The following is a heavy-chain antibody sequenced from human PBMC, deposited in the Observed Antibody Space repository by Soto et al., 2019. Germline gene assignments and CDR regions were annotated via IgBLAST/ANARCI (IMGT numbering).Heavy chain of an antibody. D-gene: IGHD3-22*01. Sequence: ASVKVSCKASGYTFTSYAMHWVRQAPGQRLEWMGWISAYNGNTNYAQKLQGRVTMTTDTSTSTAYMELRSLRSDDTAVYYCARDHYYDSSGYTFDYWGQGTLVTVSS. CDR3: ARDHYYDSSGYTFDY. V-gene: IGHV1-18*01. CDR1: GYTFTSYA. CDR2: ISAYNGNT. J-gene: IGHJ4*02.